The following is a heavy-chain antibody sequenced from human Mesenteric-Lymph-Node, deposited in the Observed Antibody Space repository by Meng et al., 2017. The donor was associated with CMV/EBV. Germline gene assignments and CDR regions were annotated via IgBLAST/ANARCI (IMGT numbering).Heavy chain of an antibody. CDR3: AKLEVLRFLEWLPVDY. CDR1: GFTFRSYA. CDR2: IYSGGSTT. D-gene: IGHD3-3*01. J-gene: IGHJ4*02. Sequence: GESLKISCVASGFTFRSYAMSWVRQAPGKGLEWVSVIYSGGSTTYYGDSVKGRFTISRDNSKNTLSLQMDSLRAEDTAVYYCAKLEVLRFLEWLPVDYWGQGTLVTVSS. V-gene: IGHV3-23*03.